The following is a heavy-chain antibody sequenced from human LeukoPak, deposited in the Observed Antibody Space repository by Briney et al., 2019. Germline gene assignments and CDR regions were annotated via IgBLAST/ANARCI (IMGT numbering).Heavy chain of an antibody. CDR1: GFTFSSYA. V-gene: IGHV3-23*01. D-gene: IGHD3-9*01. CDR3: AKGELRYFDWLPDRY. Sequence: GGSLRLSCAASGFTFSSYAMNWVRQAPGKGLEWVSIISDSGGSTYYADSVKGRFTISRDNSKNTLYLQMNSLRAEDTAVYYCAKGELRYFDWLPDRYWGQGTLVTVSS. CDR2: ISDSGGST. J-gene: IGHJ4*02.